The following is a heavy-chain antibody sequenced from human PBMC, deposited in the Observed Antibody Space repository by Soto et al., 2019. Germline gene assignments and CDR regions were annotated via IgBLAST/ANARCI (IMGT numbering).Heavy chain of an antibody. J-gene: IGHJ4*02. Sequence: GGSLRLSCAASGFTFSSYGMHWVRQAPGKGLEWVAVISYDGSNKYYADSVKGRFTISRDNSKNTLYLQMNSLRAEDTAVYYCAKPLLESGYGLLDYWGQGTLVTVSS. CDR3: AKPLLESGYGLLDY. D-gene: IGHD5-12*01. CDR2: ISYDGSNK. CDR1: GFTFSSYG. V-gene: IGHV3-30*18.